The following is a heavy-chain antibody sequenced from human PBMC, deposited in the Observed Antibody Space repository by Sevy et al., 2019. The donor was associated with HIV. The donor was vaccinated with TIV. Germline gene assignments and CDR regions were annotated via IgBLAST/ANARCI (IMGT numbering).Heavy chain of an antibody. Sequence: GGSLRLSCAASGFTFSVYWMTWVRQAPGKGLEWVATMKDDGSDKDYVDSVKGRFTISRDNAKNSLYLQMNSLRAEDTAVYYCVREGVGGYSYSLDQWGLGTLVTVSS. J-gene: IGHJ4*02. CDR3: VREGVGGYSYSLDQ. CDR1: GFTFSVYW. D-gene: IGHD5-18*01. V-gene: IGHV3-7*01. CDR2: MKDDGSDK.